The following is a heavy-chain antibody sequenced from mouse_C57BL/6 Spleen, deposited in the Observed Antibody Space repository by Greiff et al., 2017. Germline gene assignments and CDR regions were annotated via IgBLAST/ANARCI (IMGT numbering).Heavy chain of an antibody. D-gene: IGHD1-1*01. Sequence: EVMLVESGGGLVKPGGSLKLSCAASGFTFSSYTMSWVRQTPEKRLEWVATISGGGGNTYYPDSVKGRFTISRDNAKNTLYLQMSSLRSEDTALYYCARRTVVPGDYFDYWGQGTTLTVSS. CDR1: GFTFSSYT. J-gene: IGHJ2*01. CDR2: ISGGGGNT. CDR3: ARRTVVPGDYFDY. V-gene: IGHV5-9*01.